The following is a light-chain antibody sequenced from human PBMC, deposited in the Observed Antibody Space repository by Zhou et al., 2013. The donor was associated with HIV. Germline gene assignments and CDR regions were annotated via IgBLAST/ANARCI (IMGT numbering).Light chain of an antibody. CDR3: HHYDTSGGT. J-gene: IGKJ1*01. CDR1: QSVSSSS. V-gene: IGKV3-20*01. CDR2: GAS. Sequence: EIVVTQSPGTLSLTPGERATLSCRVSQSVSSSSLAWFQQKPGQAPRLVIYGASSRATGIPDRFSGSGSGTDFTLTISRLEPGDFAVYYCHHYDTSGGTFGQGTKVEIK.